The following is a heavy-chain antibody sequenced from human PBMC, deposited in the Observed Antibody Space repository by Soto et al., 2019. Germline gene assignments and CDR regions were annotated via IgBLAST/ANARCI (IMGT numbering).Heavy chain of an antibody. CDR1: GGSISSSTYY. V-gene: IGHV4-39*01. CDR3: ARTRLTYALDI. Sequence: QLQLQESGPGLVKPSETLSLTCIVSGGSISSSTYYWAWIRQPPGKGLECIGTIFYGGSTYYNPSLKSRVTISVDTSKNQFSLKVNSVTAADTAVYYCARTRLTYALDIWGQGTMVTVSS. CDR2: IFYGGST. D-gene: IGHD2-21*02. J-gene: IGHJ3*02.